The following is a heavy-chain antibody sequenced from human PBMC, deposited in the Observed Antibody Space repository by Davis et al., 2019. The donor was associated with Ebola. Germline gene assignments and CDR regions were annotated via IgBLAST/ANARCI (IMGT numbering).Heavy chain of an antibody. Sequence: PGGSLRLSCKASGYSFITHWIGWVRQMPGKGLEWMAHLHPGTSDIRYSPSFQGHVTIPVDNSISTAYLQWSSLKDSDTAMYYCTSQGHRGSYLIHDFWGQGTQVIVSS. V-gene: IGHV5-51*01. CDR1: GYSFITHW. CDR2: LHPGTSDI. D-gene: IGHD5-18*01. J-gene: IGHJ4*02. CDR3: TSQGHRGSYLIHDF.